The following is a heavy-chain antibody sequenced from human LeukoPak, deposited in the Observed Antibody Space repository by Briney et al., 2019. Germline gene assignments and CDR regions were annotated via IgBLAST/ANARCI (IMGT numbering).Heavy chain of an antibody. CDR3: ASLVSSSWYIY. V-gene: IGHV3-21*01. CDR1: GFTFSSYS. D-gene: IGHD6-13*01. J-gene: IGHJ4*02. Sequence: PGGSLRLSCAASGFTFSSYSMNWVRQAPGKGLEWVSSIISSSSYIYYADSVKGRFTISRDNAKNSLYLQMNSLRAEDTAVYYCASLVSSSWYIYWGQGTLVTVSS. CDR2: IISSSSYI.